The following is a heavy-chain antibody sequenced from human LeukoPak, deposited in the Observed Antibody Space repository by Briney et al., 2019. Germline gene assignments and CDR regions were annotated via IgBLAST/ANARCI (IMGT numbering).Heavy chain of an antibody. D-gene: IGHD3-16*01. CDR2: IYYSGST. Sequence: SETLSLTCTVSGGSISSYYWSWIRQPPGKGLEWIGYIYYSGSTNYNPSLKSRVTISVDTSKNQFSLKLSSVPAADTAVYYCARTRGGRFYYWGQGTLVTVSS. J-gene: IGHJ4*02. CDR1: GGSISSYY. V-gene: IGHV4-59*01. CDR3: ARTRGGRFYY.